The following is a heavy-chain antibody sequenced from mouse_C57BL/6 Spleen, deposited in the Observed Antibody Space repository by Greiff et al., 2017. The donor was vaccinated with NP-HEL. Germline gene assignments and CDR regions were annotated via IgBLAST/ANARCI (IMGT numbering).Heavy chain of an antibody. CDR3: ARDGYGNYTWFAY. CDR2: ISDGGSYT. D-gene: IGHD2-1*01. CDR1: GFTFSSYA. Sequence: EVQGVESGGGLVKPGGSLKLSCAASGFTFSSYAMSWVRQTPEKRLEWVATISDGGSYTYYPDNVKGRFTISRDNAKNNLYLQMSHLKSEDTAMYYCARDGYGNYTWFAYWGQGTLVTVSA. J-gene: IGHJ3*01. V-gene: IGHV5-4*01.